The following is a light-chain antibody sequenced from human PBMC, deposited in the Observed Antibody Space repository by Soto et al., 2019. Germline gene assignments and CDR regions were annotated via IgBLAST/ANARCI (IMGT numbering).Light chain of an antibody. V-gene: IGKV2-30*01. CDR3: IQHTHWPWT. Sequence: DVVLTQSPSTLPATLGQPASISCRSSQSFVYSDGSSYLNWFHQRPGHSPRRLIYEVSSRDCGVPDRFSGSGSGTDFTLTISGVEAEDAGVYYCIQHTHWPWTFGQGTKVEVK. CDR1: QSFVYSDGSSY. J-gene: IGKJ1*01. CDR2: EVS.